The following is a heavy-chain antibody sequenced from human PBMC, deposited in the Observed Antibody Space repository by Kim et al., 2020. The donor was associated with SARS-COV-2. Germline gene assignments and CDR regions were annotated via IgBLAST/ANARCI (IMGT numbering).Heavy chain of an antibody. D-gene: IGHD2-2*02. CDR1: GGSISSYY. V-gene: IGHV4-4*07. J-gene: IGHJ6*02. CDR3: ARAKVVPAAIHDYYYGMDV. Sequence: SETLSLTCTVSGGSISSYYWSWIRQPAGKGLEWIGRIYTSGSTNYNPSLKSRVTMSVDTSKNQFSLKLSSVTAADTAVYYCARAKVVPAAIHDYYYGMDVWGQGTTVTVSS. CDR2: IYTSGST.